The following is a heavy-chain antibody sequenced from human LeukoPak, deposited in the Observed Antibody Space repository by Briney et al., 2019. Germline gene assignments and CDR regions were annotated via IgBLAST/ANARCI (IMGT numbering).Heavy chain of an antibody. V-gene: IGHV4-59*12. CDR2: IYYSGST. CDR3: ARDVAGTGRADY. J-gene: IGHJ4*02. D-gene: IGHD6-19*01. CDR1: GGSISSYY. Sequence: SETLSLTCTVSGGSISSYYWSWIRQPPGKGLEWIGYIYYSGSTNYNPSLKSRVTMSVDTSKNQFSLKLSSVTAADTAVYYCARDVAGTGRADYWGQGTLVTVSS.